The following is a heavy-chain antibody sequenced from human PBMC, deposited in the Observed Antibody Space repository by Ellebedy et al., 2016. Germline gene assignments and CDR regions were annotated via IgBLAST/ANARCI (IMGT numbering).Heavy chain of an antibody. CDR2: ISHDGSNK. CDR3: AKDGYHAAFDV. V-gene: IGHV3-30*18. Sequence: GGSLRLSCAASGFTFSTYYMHWVRQAPGKGLEWVAIISHDGSNKYYADSVKGRFTISRDNSKNTLYLQMNSLRTEDTAVYYCAKDGYHAAFDVWGQGTTGTVSS. CDR1: GFTFSTYY. D-gene: IGHD5-12*01. J-gene: IGHJ6*02.